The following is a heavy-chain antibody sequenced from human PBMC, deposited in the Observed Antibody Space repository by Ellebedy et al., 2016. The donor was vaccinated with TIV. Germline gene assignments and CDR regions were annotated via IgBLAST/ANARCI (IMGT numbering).Heavy chain of an antibody. CDR3: TKRGVAWAAFDI. V-gene: IGHV3-23*01. Sequence: GESLKISCAASGFTFRDFAMNWVRQAPGKGLEWVSANSPSGDITYFADSVKGRFTISRDNSQDTVHLQMHSLRAEDTAVYYCTKRGVAWAAFDIWGPGTLVTVSS. CDR1: GFTFRDFA. J-gene: IGHJ3*02. CDR2: NSPSGDIT. D-gene: IGHD7-27*01.